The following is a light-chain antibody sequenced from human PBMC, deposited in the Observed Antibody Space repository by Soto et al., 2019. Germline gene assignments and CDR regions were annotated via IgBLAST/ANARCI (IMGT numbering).Light chain of an antibody. CDR3: GAWDSSLSAYV. Sequence: QSVLTQPPSVSAAPGQKVTISCSGSSSNIGNKYVSGYQQFPGTAPKLLIYENNKRPSGIPDRFSGSKAGTSGTLGITGLQTGDEGDYYCGAWDSSLSAYVFGAGPKLTV. CDR1: SSNIGNKY. V-gene: IGLV1-51*02. J-gene: IGLJ1*01. CDR2: ENN.